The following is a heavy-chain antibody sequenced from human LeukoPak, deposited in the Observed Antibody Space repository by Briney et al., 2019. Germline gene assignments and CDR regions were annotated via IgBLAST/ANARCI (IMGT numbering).Heavy chain of an antibody. V-gene: IGHV4-4*08. CDR1: GGSFSSFY. D-gene: IGHD3-10*01. CDR2: LFPSGNP. J-gene: IGHJ4*02. Sequence: PSETLSLTCTVSGGSFSSFYWSWIRHPPGRGLEWVGYLFPSGNPSHNPSLKSRVTMSADTSKNQLSLKVNSVTAADTAVYYCARAVYGSGSHFFDYWGQGILVTVSS. CDR3: ARAVYGSGSHFFDY.